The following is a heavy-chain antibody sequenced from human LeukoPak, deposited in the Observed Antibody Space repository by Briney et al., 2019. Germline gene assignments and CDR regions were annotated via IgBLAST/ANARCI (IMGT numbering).Heavy chain of an antibody. CDR2: ITGGGGST. V-gene: IGHV3-23*01. CDR1: VFTFSSYA. J-gene: IGHJ6*03. D-gene: IGHD1-26*01. CDR3: ANHVGVTTHYYYYMDV. Sequence: GGSLRLSCVASVFTFSSYAISWVRQAPGKGLEWVSGITGGGGSTYYADSVKGRFTISRDNAKNTLYLQMNSLRVEDTAVYYCANHVGVTTHYYYYMDVWGKGTTVTVSS.